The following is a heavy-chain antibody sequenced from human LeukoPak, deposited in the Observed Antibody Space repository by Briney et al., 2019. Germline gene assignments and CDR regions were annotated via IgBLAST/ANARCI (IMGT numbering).Heavy chain of an antibody. J-gene: IGHJ6*03. CDR1: GFTFSSYG. CDR3: AKAATSTTVTNYMDV. CDR2: IRYDGSNK. D-gene: IGHD4-11*01. Sequence: PGGSLRLSCAASGFTFSSYGMHWVRQAPGKGLEWVAFIRYDGSNKYYADSVKGRFTISRDNSKNTLYLQMNSLRAEDTAVYYCAKAATSTTVTNYMDVWGKGTTVTVSS. V-gene: IGHV3-30*02.